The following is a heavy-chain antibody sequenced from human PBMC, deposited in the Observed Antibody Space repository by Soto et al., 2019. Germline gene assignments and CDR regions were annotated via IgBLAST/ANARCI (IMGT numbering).Heavy chain of an antibody. CDR1: RGTFSSYR. CDR3: VRITMVRGVIGYYGMDV. Sequence: GASVKVSCKASRGTFSSYRINWVRQAPGQGLEWMGWISAYNGNTNYAQKLQGRVTMTTDTSTSTAYMELRSLRSDDTAVYYCVRITMVRGVIGYYGMDVWGQGTTVTVSS. CDR2: ISAYNGNT. V-gene: IGHV1-18*01. J-gene: IGHJ6*02. D-gene: IGHD3-10*01.